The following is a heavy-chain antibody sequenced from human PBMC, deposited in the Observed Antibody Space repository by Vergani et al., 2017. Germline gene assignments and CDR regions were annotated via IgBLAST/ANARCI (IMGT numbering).Heavy chain of an antibody. CDR1: GFTFSDYY. CDR3: AKAKSYSSGTPFDY. D-gene: IGHD6-19*01. Sequence: QVQLVESGGGLVKPGGSLRLSCAASGFTFSDYYMSWIRQAPGKGLEWVSYISSSSSYTNYADSVKGRFTISRDNAKNSLYLQMNSLRAEDTAVYYCAKAKSYSSGTPFDYWGQGTLVTVSS. CDR2: ISSSSSYT. V-gene: IGHV3-11*05. J-gene: IGHJ4*02.